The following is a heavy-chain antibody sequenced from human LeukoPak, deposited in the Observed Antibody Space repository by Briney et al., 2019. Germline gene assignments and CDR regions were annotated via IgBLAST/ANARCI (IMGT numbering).Heavy chain of an antibody. Sequence: GGSLRLSCAASGFTFSSYSMNWVRQAPGKGLEWVSSISSSSSYIYYADSVKGRFTISRDNAKNSLYLQMNSLRAEDTALYHCARVRQLASINWFDPWGQGTLVTVSS. CDR1: GFTFSSYS. J-gene: IGHJ5*02. CDR3: ARVRQLASINWFDP. CDR2: ISSSSSYI. V-gene: IGHV3-21*04. D-gene: IGHD6-6*01.